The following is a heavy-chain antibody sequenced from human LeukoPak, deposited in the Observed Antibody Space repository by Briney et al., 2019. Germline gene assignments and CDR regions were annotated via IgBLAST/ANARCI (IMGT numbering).Heavy chain of an antibody. D-gene: IGHD6-13*01. CDR3: ARAAAGTESVDY. J-gene: IGHJ4*02. CDR1: GGTISSYY. V-gene: IGHV4-59*01. Sequence: SETLSLTCTVSGGTISSYYWSWIRQPPGKGLEWIGYIYYSGSTNYNPSLKSRVTISVDTSKNQFSLKLSSVTTADTVVYYCARAAAGTESVDYWGQGTLVTVSS. CDR2: IYYSGST.